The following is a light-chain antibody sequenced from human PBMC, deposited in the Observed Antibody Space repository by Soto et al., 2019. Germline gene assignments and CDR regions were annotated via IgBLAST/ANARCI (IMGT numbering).Light chain of an antibody. CDR3: QQYYGTPYT. CDR2: WAS. V-gene: IGKV4-1*01. CDR1: RTLFCSAKNKDY. Sequence: IVMTQSPDSLSVSLGGRATISCKSSRTLFCSAKNKDYLAWYQHKAGQPPKLLLYWASTRESGVPDRFNGSGSATDFTLTINNLQPEDAAVYYCQQYYGTPYTFGQGTKLEI. J-gene: IGKJ2*01.